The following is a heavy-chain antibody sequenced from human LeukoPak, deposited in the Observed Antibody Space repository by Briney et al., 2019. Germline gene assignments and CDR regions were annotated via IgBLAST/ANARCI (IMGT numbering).Heavy chain of an antibody. J-gene: IGHJ4*02. CDR2: IYYSGST. D-gene: IGHD5-24*01. CDR3: ARGGDGYNFGYFDY. CDR1: GGSISSYY. Sequence: SETLSLTCTVSGGSISSYYWSWIRQPPGKGLEGMGYIYYSGSTNYNPSLKSRVTISVDTSKNQFSLKLSSVTAADTAVYYCARGGDGYNFGYFDYWGQGTLVTVSS. V-gene: IGHV4-59*12.